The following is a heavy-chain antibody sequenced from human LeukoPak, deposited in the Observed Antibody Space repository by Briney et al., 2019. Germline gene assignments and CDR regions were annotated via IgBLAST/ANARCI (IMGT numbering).Heavy chain of an antibody. V-gene: IGHV4-31*03. CDR2: IYYSGST. CDR3: ARVGRGYCTNGVCYIFDY. CDR1: GGSISSGGYY. J-gene: IGHJ4*02. Sequence: PSETLSLTCTVSGGSISSGGYYWSWIRQHPGKGLEWIGYIYYSGSTYYNPSLKSRVTISVDTSKNQFSLKLSSVTAADTAVYYCARVGRGYCTNGVCYIFDYWGQETLVTVSS. D-gene: IGHD2-8*01.